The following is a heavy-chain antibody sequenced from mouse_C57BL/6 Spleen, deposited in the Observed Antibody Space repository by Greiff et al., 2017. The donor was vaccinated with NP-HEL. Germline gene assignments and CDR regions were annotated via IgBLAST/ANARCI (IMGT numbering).Heavy chain of an antibody. D-gene: IGHD2-2*01. J-gene: IGHJ4*01. CDR1: GYAFSSSW. CDR3: AREGGYYDAMDY. CDR2: IYPGDGDT. V-gene: IGHV1-82*01. Sequence: QVQLKESGPELVKPGASVKISCKASGYAFSSSWMNWVKQRPGKGLEWIGRIYPGDGDTNYNGKFKGKATLTTDKSSSTAYMQLSSLTSEDSAVYFCAREGGYYDAMDYWGQGTSVTVSS.